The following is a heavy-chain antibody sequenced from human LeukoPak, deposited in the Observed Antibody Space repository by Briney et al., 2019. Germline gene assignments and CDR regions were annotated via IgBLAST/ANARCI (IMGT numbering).Heavy chain of an antibody. CDR2: IRSQAHSYAT. V-gene: IGHV3-73*01. D-gene: IGHD6-6*01. J-gene: IGHJ4*02. Sequence: PGGSLRLSCAASGFTFSGSAMHWVRQASGKGLEWVGRIRSQAHSYATAYAASVRGRFTISRDDSKNTAYLQMNSLKTEDTAVYYCTRHTTVELYSSSSPPFDYWGQGTLVTVSS. CDR3: TRHTTVELYSSSSPPFDY. CDR1: GFTFSGSA.